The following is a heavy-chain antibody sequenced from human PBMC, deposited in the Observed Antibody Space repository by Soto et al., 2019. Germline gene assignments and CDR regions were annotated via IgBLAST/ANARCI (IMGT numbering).Heavy chain of an antibody. CDR1: GGSFSGYY. Sequence: SETLSLTCAVYGGSFSGYYWSWIRQPPGKGLEWIGEINHSGSTNYNPSLKSRVTISVDTSKNQFSLKLSSVTAADTAVYYCARVVVRGVITERSGSDPWGQGTLVTV. D-gene: IGHD3-10*01. CDR2: INHSGST. J-gene: IGHJ5*02. CDR3: ARVVVRGVITERSGSDP. V-gene: IGHV4-34*01.